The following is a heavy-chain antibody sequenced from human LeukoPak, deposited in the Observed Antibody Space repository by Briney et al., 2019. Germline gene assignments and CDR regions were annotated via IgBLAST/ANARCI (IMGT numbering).Heavy chain of an antibody. V-gene: IGHV4-61*02. CDR1: GGSISSGSYY. CDR2: IHTSGST. J-gene: IGHJ6*03. Sequence: SETLSLTCTVSGGSISSGSYYWSWIRQPAGKGLEWIGRIHTSGSTNYNPSLKSRVTISVDTSKNQFSLKLSSVTAADTAVYYCARGPRYYDILTGYYSDDYYYMDVWGKGTTVTISS. D-gene: IGHD3-9*01. CDR3: ARGPRYYDILTGYYSDDYYYMDV.